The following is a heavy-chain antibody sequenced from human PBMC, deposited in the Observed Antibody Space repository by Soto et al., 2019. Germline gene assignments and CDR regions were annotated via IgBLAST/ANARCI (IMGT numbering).Heavy chain of an antibody. V-gene: IGHV3-23*01. CDR3: AKLSSIAVYIAY. CDR1: GFTFSSYA. Sequence: GGSLRLSCAASGFTFSSYAMSWVRQAPGKGLEWVSAISGSGGSTYYADSVKGRFTISRDNSKNTPYLQMNSLSAEDTAVYYCAKLSSIAVYIAYWGQGTLVTVSS. CDR2: ISGSGGST. D-gene: IGHD6-19*01. J-gene: IGHJ4*02.